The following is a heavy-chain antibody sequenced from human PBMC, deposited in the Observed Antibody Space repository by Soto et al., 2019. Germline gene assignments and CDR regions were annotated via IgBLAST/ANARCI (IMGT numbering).Heavy chain of an antibody. Sequence: GGSLRLSCAASGFRFDNYAMHWVRQAPGKGLEWVTGISYNGGSIGYADSVKGRFSISRDNAKNSLYLQMNSLRAEDTAFYYCARDVWSRASGPPDSWGQGTLVTVSS. D-gene: IGHD3-10*01. CDR2: ISYNGGSI. CDR3: ARDVWSRASGPPDS. V-gene: IGHV3-9*01. J-gene: IGHJ4*02. CDR1: GFRFDNYA.